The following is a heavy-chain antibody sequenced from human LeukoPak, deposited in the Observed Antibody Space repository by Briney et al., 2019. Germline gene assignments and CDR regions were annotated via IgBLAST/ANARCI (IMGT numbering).Heavy chain of an antibody. Sequence: LETLSLTCAVYGGSFSGYYWSWIRQPPGKGLEWIGEINHSGSTNYNPSLKSRVTISVDTSKNQFSLKLSSVTAADTAVYYCARVSYGSGSIDYWGQGTLVTVSS. CDR1: GGSFSGYY. V-gene: IGHV4-34*01. J-gene: IGHJ4*02. CDR2: INHSGST. CDR3: ARVSYGSGSIDY. D-gene: IGHD3-10*01.